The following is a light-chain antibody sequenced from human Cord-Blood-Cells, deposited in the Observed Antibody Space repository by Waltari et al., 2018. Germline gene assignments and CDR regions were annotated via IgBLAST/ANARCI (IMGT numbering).Light chain of an antibody. J-gene: IGLJ2*01. CDR2: EVS. Sequence: QSALTQPPSVSGSPGQSVTISCTGTSSDVGSYNRVSWYQQPPGTAPKLRMYEVSNRPSVLPDRFSGSKSGNTASLTISGLQAEDEADYYCSSYTSSSTFDVVFGGGTKLTVL. CDR3: SSYTSSSTFDVV. CDR1: SSDVGSYNR. V-gene: IGLV2-18*02.